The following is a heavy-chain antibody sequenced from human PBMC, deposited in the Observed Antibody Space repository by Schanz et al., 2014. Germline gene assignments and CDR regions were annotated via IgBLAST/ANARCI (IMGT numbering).Heavy chain of an antibody. D-gene: IGHD6-19*01. J-gene: IGHJ6*02. CDR2: IYYSGNT. Sequence: QVQLQQWGAGLLKPSETLSLTCAVYGGSFSGYYWTWVRQPPGKGLEWIGYIYYSGNTNYNPSLKSRVTISVDTSKTYFSLKLTSVTAADTAVYYCARERWEAVPGSYSIYYYGLDVWGPGTTVTVSS. CDR3: ARERWEAVPGSYSIYYYGLDV. V-gene: IGHV4-34*11. CDR1: GGSFSGYY.